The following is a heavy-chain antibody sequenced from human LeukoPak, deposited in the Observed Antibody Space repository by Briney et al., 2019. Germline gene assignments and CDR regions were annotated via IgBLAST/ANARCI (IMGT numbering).Heavy chain of an antibody. CDR3: ARVYSGYDHFDY. CDR2: ISWNSGSI. V-gene: IGHV3-9*01. Sequence: GGSLRLSCAASGFTFDDYAMHWVRQAPGKGLEWVSGISWNSGSIGYADSVKGRFTISRDNAKNSLYLQMNSLRAEDTAVYYCARVYSGYDHFDYWGQGTLVTVSS. D-gene: IGHD5-12*01. J-gene: IGHJ4*02. CDR1: GFTFDDYA.